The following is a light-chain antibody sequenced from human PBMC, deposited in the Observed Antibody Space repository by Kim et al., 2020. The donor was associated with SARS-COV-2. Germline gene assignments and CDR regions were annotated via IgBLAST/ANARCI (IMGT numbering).Light chain of an antibody. V-gene: IGLV6-57*03. CDR1: SGSVASNY. CDR3: QSYGSTSWV. CDR2: EDN. J-gene: IGLJ3*02. Sequence: GKTLTLSRTRSSGSVASNYVQWYQQRPGSAPTTVIYEDNQRPSGVPDRFSGSIDSSSNSASLTISGLKTEDEADYYCQSYGSTSWVFGGGTQLTVL.